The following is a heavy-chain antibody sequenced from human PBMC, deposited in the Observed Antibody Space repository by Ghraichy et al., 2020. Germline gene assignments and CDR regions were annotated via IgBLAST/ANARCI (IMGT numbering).Heavy chain of an antibody. J-gene: IGHJ4*02. CDR1: GFPFSSYV. CDR2: IASDGSIE. V-gene: IGHV3-30-3*01. D-gene: IGHD6-19*01. Sequence: GGSLRLSCAASGFPFSSYVMHWVRQAPGKGLEWVAVIASDGSIEYYADSVKGRFTISRDNSKNTLFLQMNRPRAEDTAVYYCVRDPIAVAGIRYFDCWGQGTLVTVSS. CDR3: VRDPIAVAGIRYFDC.